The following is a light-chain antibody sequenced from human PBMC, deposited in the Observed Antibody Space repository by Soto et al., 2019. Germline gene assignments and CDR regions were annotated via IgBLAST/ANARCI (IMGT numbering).Light chain of an antibody. V-gene: IGLV2-23*01. CDR2: EGS. J-gene: IGLJ2*01. Sequence: QSALTQPASVSGSPGQSITISCTGTSSDVGSYNLVSWYQQHPGKAPKLMIYEGSKRPSGVSNRFSGSKSGNTASLTISGLQAEDEADYYCCSHAGRHVVFGGGTKLTVL. CDR1: SSDVGSYNL. CDR3: CSHAGRHVV.